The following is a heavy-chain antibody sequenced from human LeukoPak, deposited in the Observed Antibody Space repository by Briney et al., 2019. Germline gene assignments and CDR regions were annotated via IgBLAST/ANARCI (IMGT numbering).Heavy chain of an antibody. CDR3: ARGQNGFDY. CDR1: GFTFSGYN. D-gene: IGHD2-8*01. V-gene: IGHV3-21*01. J-gene: IGHJ4*02. Sequence: GGSLRLSCAASGFTFSGYNMNWVRQSPGKGLEWVSSLSASTTYIYYADSVKGRFTISRDNAKNSLYLQMNSLRGEDTAVYYCARGQNGFDYWGQGTLVTVSS. CDR2: LSASTTYI.